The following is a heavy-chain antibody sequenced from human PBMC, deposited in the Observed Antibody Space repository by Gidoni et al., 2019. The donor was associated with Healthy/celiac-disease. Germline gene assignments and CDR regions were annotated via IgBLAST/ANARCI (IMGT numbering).Heavy chain of an antibody. V-gene: IGHV5-10-1*03. Sequence: EVQLVQSGAEVKKPGESLRSSCTGSGYSFTSYWISWVRQMPGKGREWMGRIDPSDSYTNYSPSFQGHVTISADKSISTAFLQWSSLKASDTAMYYCARHARPDTAMVTLPDYWGQGTLVTVSS. J-gene: IGHJ4*02. CDR2: IDPSDSYT. D-gene: IGHD5-18*01. CDR3: ARHARPDTAMVTLPDY. CDR1: GYSFTSYW.